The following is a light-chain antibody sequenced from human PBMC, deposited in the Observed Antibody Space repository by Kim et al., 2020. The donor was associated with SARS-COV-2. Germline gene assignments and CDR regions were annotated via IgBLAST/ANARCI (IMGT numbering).Light chain of an antibody. CDR3: QQYNTYPLG. Sequence: DIQMTQSPSSLSASVGDRVTITCRASQDISRYLNWYQQKPGKAPKLLIYTASSLQSGVPSRFTGSGSETDFTLTISSLQPDDFATYYCQQYNTYPLGFGGGTKVDIK. V-gene: IGKV1-16*01. CDR2: TAS. CDR1: QDISRY. J-gene: IGKJ4*01.